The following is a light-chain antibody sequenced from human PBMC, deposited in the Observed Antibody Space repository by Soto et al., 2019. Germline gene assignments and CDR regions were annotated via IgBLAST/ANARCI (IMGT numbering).Light chain of an antibody. CDR1: GSNVGASYD. CDR3: QSYDNILSGPL. Sequence: QLVLTQPPSVSGAPGQTITMSCTGSGSNVGASYDVHWYQVLPGAGPRLLIYKNNNRPSGVPDRFSGSKSGTSASLAITGLRAEDGADYYCQSYDNILSGPLFGGGTKVTVL. J-gene: IGLJ3*02. V-gene: IGLV1-40*01. CDR2: KNN.